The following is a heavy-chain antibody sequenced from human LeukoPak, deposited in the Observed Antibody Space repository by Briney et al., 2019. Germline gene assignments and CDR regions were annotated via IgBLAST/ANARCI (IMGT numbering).Heavy chain of an antibody. CDR3: ARTPSVYDSSGHAFDI. Sequence: PSETLSLTCTVSGGSISSYSWSWIRQPPGKGLEWIGYIYHSGSTYYNPSLKSRVTISVDRSKNQFSLKLSSVTAADTAVYYCARTPSVYDSSGHAFDIWGQGTMVTVSS. CDR2: IYHSGST. CDR1: GGSISSYS. D-gene: IGHD3-22*01. J-gene: IGHJ3*02. V-gene: IGHV4-30-2*01.